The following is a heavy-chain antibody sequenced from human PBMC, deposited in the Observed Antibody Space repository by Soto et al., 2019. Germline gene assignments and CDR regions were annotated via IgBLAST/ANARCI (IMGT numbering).Heavy chain of an antibody. J-gene: IGHJ3*02. CDR2: INSDGSST. CDR1: GFTFSSYW. V-gene: IGHV3-74*01. CDR3: ARDPVDSIALDAFDI. Sequence: GGSLRLSCAASGFTFSSYWMHWVRQAPGKGLVWVSRINSDGSSTSYADSVKGRFTISRDNAKNTLYLQMSSLRAEDTAVYYCARDPVDSIALDAFDIWGQGTMVTVSS. D-gene: IGHD3-22*01.